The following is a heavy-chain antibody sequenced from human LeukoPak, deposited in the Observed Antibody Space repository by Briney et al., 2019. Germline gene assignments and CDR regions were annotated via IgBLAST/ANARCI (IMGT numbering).Heavy chain of an antibody. Sequence: ASVKVSCKASGYTFTSYGISWVRQAPGQGLEWMGWTSAYNGNTNYAQKLQGRVTMTTDTSTSTAYMELRSLRSDDTAVYYCARYYCSGGSCYSHNWFDPWGQGTLVTVSS. V-gene: IGHV1-18*01. J-gene: IGHJ5*02. D-gene: IGHD2-15*01. CDR2: TSAYNGNT. CDR1: GYTFTSYG. CDR3: ARYYCSGGSCYSHNWFDP.